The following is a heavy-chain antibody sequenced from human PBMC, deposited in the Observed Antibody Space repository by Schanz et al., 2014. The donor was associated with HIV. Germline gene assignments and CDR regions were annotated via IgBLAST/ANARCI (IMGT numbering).Heavy chain of an antibody. V-gene: IGHV1-8*02. Sequence: EQLVQSGAEVRKPGASVRVSCKASDYRFTAYYMHWVRQAPGQGLEWMGWINPNSGNTGYAQKCQGRVTMSRNTSISTAYMELSSLRSEDTAVYYCARDSPVAAGTLDYWGQGTLVTVSS. CDR1: DYRFTAYY. CDR3: ARDSPVAAGTLDY. J-gene: IGHJ4*02. D-gene: IGHD6-13*01. CDR2: INPNSGNT.